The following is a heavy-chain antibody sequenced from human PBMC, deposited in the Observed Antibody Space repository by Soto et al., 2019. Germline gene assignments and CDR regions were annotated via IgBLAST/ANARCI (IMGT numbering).Heavy chain of an antibody. CDR2: ISTSGTNT. CDR3: AKDHRSYCIGGSCYSGSGPY. V-gene: IGHV3-23*01. Sequence: GGSLRLSCAASGFTFTSYAMSWVRQAPGTGLEWVSAISTSGTNTYYADSVKGRFTISRDNSKNTLYLQMNSLRAEDTAVYYCAKDHRSYCIGGSCYSGSGPYWGQGTLVTVSS. CDR1: GFTFTSYA. D-gene: IGHD2-15*01. J-gene: IGHJ4*02.